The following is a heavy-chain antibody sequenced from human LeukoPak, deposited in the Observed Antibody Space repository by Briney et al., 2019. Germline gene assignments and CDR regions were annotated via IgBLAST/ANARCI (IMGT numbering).Heavy chain of an antibody. J-gene: IGHJ5*02. CDR1: GFTFDRYT. Sequence: GGSLRLSCAASGFTFDRYTMYWVRQLPGKGLEWVSSISSSSSYIYYADSVKGRFTISRDNAKNSLYLQMNSLRAEDTAVYYCARERLRAGYDPWGQGTLVTVSS. CDR3: ARERLRAGYDP. D-gene: IGHD3-22*01. CDR2: ISSSSSYI. V-gene: IGHV3-21*01.